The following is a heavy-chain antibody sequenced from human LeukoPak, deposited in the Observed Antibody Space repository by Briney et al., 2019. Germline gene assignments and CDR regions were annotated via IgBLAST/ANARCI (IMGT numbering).Heavy chain of an antibody. CDR3: ARESGWQGVSGYGSFDC. J-gene: IGHJ4*02. D-gene: IGHD5-12*01. CDR2: ISSSSSSI. V-gene: IGHV3-11*01. CDR1: GFMFSDYS. Sequence: GGSLRLSCAASGFMFSDYSMSWIRQAPGKGLEWVSYISSSSSSIYYGDSVKGRFTISRDNAKNSLYLQMNTLRAEDTAVYYCARESGWQGVSGYGSFDCWGQGTLVTVSS.